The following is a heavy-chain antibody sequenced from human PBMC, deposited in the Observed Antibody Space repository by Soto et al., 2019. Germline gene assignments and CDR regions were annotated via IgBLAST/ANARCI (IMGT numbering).Heavy chain of an antibody. D-gene: IGHD3-10*01. J-gene: IGHJ5*02. V-gene: IGHV4-39*01. Sequence: QLQLQESGPGLVKPSETLSLTCTVSGGSISSTIYYWGWIRQPPGKGLEWIGSIYYSGSTYYNPSLKSRVTISVDTSKNQFSLKLSSVTAADTAVYYCARRGLRMPMIRGVSPGWFDPWGQGTLVTVSS. CDR1: GGSISSTIYY. CDR3: ARRGLRMPMIRGVSPGWFDP. CDR2: IYYSGST.